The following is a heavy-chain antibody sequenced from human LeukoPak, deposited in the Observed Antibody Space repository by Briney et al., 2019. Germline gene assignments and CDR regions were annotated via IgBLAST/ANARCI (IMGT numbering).Heavy chain of an antibody. CDR3: ARGNYYDNGMDV. CDR1: GYTFTSYD. V-gene: IGHV1-8*01. J-gene: IGHJ6*02. CDR2: MNPNSGNT. Sequence: ASVKVSCKASGYTFTSYDINWVRQATGQGLEWMGWMNPNSGNTGYAQKFQGRVTMTRNTSISTAYMELSSLRSEETAVYYCARGNYYDNGMDVWGQGTTVTVSS. D-gene: IGHD3-22*01.